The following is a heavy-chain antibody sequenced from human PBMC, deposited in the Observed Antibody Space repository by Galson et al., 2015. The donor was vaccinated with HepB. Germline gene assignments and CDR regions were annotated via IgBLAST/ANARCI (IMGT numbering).Heavy chain of an antibody. D-gene: IGHD2-21*02. Sequence: SLRLSCAASGFTFSSYGMHWVRQAPGKGLEWVAVISYDGSNKYYADSVKGRFTISRDNSKNTLYLQMNSLRAEDTAVYYCAKDLGRCCVVVTAGRPGGGAHYYYYGMDVWGQGTTVTVSS. CDR2: ISYDGSNK. J-gene: IGHJ6*02. CDR3: AKDLGRCCVVVTAGRPGGGAHYYYYGMDV. V-gene: IGHV3-30*18. CDR1: GFTFSSYG.